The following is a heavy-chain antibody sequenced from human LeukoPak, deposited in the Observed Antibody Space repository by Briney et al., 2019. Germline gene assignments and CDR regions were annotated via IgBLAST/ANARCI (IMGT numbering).Heavy chain of an antibody. CDR2: ISGYNGNT. CDR3: ERDVRSGDWFDP. J-gene: IGHJ5*02. D-gene: IGHD3-16*01. V-gene: IGHV1-18*01. Sequence: GASVKVSCKASGYTFTSYGISWGRQAPGQGLEWMGWISGYNGNTNYAQKLQVRVTITTDTSTSTAYIGLRSLRSADTDVYYCERDVRSGDWFDPWGQGTLVTVSS. CDR1: GYTFTSYG.